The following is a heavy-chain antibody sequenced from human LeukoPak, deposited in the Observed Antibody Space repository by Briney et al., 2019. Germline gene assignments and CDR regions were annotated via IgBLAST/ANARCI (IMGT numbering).Heavy chain of an antibody. V-gene: IGHV3-21*01. CDR2: IGSISNNYK. CDR1: GFTFSTYN. D-gene: IGHD7-27*01. CDR3: ARAWGKLQNDY. J-gene: IGHJ4*02. Sequence: PGGSLRLSCEASGFTFSTYNMHWVRQAPGKGLEWVSTIGSISNNYKYYADSVKGRFTISRDNAKNSLYLQMNSLRDEDTAVYYCARAWGKLQNDYWGQGTLVTVSS.